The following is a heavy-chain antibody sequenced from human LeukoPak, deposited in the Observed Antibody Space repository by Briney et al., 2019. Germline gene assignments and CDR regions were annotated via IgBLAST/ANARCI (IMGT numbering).Heavy chain of an antibody. CDR3: ARDLTTPLRLELPL. J-gene: IGHJ3*01. CDR1: GFTFRSYS. D-gene: IGHD1-7*01. CDR2: IYTGGST. Sequence: GGSLRLSCAASGFTFRSYSMNWVRQAPGKGLEWVSVIYTGGSTYYADFVKGRFTISRDNSKNTLYLQMNSLRAEDTAVYYCARDLTTPLRLELPLWGQGTMVTVSS. V-gene: IGHV3-53*01.